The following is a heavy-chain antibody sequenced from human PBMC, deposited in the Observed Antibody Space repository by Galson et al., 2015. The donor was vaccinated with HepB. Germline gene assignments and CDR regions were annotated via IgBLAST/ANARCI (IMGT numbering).Heavy chain of an antibody. J-gene: IGHJ4*02. CDR3: ANSADYYGSGSLNY. CDR2: ISYDGSNK. V-gene: IGHV3-30*18. Sequence: LRLSCAASGFTFSSHGMHWVRQAPGKGLEWVAVISYDGSNKYYADSVKGRFTISRDNSKNTLYLQMNSLRAEDTAVYYCANSADYYGSGSLNYWGQGTLVTVSS. CDR1: GFTFSSHG. D-gene: IGHD3-10*01.